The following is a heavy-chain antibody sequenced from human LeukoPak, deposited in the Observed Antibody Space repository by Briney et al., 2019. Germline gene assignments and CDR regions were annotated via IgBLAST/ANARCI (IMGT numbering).Heavy chain of an antibody. J-gene: IGHJ3*02. CDR3: ARVRLGVGDAFDI. D-gene: IGHD3-10*01. CDR1: SGSISGYY. Sequence: KPSETLSLTCTVSSGSISGYYWSWIRQPPGKGLEWTGYSYYSGSTSYSPSLKSRVTILVDMSKNQFSLKLSSVTPADTAVYFCARVRLGVGDAFDIWGQGTMVTVSS. V-gene: IGHV4-59*01. CDR2: SYYSGST.